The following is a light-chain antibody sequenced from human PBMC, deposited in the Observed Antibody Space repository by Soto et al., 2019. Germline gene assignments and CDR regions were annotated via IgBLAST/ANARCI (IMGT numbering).Light chain of an antibody. Sequence: DIQLTQSPSFLPASVGDRVTITCRASQAISGYLVWYQKKPGRAPQLLIHGASTLQSGVPSRFSGSGSGTEFTLTISSLQPEDFATYYCQQLNSYPHTFGQGTKLEIK. CDR3: QQLNSYPHT. J-gene: IGKJ2*01. CDR1: QAISGY. V-gene: IGKV1-9*01. CDR2: GAS.